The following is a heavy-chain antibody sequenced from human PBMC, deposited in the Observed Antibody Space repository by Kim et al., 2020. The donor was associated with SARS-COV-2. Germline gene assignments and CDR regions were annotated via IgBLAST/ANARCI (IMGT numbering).Heavy chain of an antibody. CDR1: GYTFTSYA. CDR3: ARRSEEGGSGSYYGD. V-gene: IGHV1-3*01. CDR2: INAGNGNT. Sequence: ASVKVSCKASGYTFTSYAMHWVRQAPGQRLEWMGWINAGNGNTKYSQKFQGRVTITRDTSASTAYMELSSLRSEDTAVYYCARRSEEGGSGSYYGDWGQGTLVTVSS. D-gene: IGHD3-10*01. J-gene: IGHJ4*02.